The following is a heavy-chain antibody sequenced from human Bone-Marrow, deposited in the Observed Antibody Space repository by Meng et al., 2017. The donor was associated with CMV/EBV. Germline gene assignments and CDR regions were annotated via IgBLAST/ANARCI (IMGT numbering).Heavy chain of an antibody. D-gene: IGHD2-21*02. CDR1: GFYFSDHY. J-gene: IGHJ6*02. Sequence: SVKVSCKTSGFYFSDHYMHWVRQAPGQGLEWMGRIIPILGIANYAQKFQGRVTITADKSTSTAYMELSSLRSEDTAVYYCAIVRGDKPQKYYYYYSCMDVWGQGTTVTVSS. CDR2: IIPILGIA. CDR3: AIVRGDKPQKYYYYYSCMDV. V-gene: IGHV1-69*02.